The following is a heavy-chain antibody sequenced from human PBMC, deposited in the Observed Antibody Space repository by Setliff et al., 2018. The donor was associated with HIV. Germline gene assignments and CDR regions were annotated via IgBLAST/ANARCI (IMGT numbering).Heavy chain of an antibody. CDR3: ARGMNAVRYFDWLDAFDI. Sequence: GASVKVSCKASGYTFTSYAMHWVRQAPGQRLEWLGWINTDTGNTKYSQKFQDRLTFTRDTSALTADMELSSLRSEDTAVYFCARGMNAVRYFDWLDAFDIWGQGTMVTVSS. D-gene: IGHD3-9*01. V-gene: IGHV1-3*04. CDR2: INTDTGNT. J-gene: IGHJ3*02. CDR1: GYTFTSYA.